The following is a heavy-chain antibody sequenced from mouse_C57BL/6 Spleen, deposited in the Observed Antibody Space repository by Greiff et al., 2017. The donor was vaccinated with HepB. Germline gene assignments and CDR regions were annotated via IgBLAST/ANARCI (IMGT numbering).Heavy chain of an antibody. CDR3: ARSPYYYCSSHYAMDY. Sequence: VQLQQSGAELVKPGASVKISCKASGYAFSSYWMNWVKQRPGKGLEWIGQIYPGDGDTNYNGKFKGKATLTADKSSSTAYMQLSSLTSEDSAVYFCARSPYYYCSSHYAMDYWGQGTSVTVSS. CDR2: IYPGDGDT. V-gene: IGHV1-80*01. J-gene: IGHJ4*01. D-gene: IGHD1-1*01. CDR1: GYAFSSYW.